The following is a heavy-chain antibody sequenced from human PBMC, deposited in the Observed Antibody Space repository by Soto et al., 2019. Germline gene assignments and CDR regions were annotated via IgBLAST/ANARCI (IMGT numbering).Heavy chain of an antibody. J-gene: IGHJ4*02. CDR1: GGSISSYY. CDR3: THGDSIEY. CDR2: IYYSGSA. Sequence: QVQLQESGPGLVKPSETLSLTCSVSGGSISSYYWSWIRQPPGKGLEWIGYIYYSGSANYNPSLKSRVTISVDTSKNQFSLKLSSVTAADTAVYYCTHGDSIEYWGQGTLVTVSS. D-gene: IGHD4-17*01. V-gene: IGHV4-59*08.